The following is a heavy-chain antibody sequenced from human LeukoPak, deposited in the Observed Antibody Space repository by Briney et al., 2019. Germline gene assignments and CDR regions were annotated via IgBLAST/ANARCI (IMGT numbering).Heavy chain of an antibody. D-gene: IGHD1-26*01. CDR1: GFTLSSYA. Sequence: GGSLRLSCAASGFTLSSYAMSWVRQAPGKGLEWVSAISVSGNTYHADSVKGRFTISRDNAKNSLYLQMNSLRAEDTAVYYCARGVVGATRRRGPYDYWGQGTLVTVSS. J-gene: IGHJ4*02. CDR2: ISVSGNT. V-gene: IGHV3-23*01. CDR3: ARGVVGATRRRGPYDY.